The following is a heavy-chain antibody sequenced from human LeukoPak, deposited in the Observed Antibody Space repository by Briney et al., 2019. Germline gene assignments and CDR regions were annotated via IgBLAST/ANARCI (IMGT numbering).Heavy chain of an antibody. Sequence: GGSLRLSCAASGFTFSSYGMSWVRQAPGKGLEWVSGIRSSGDSTYYADSVKGRFTISRDNAKNSLYLQMNSLRAEDTALYYCATEVVASLGYWGQGTLVTVSS. CDR3: ATEVVASLGY. CDR1: GFTFSSYG. J-gene: IGHJ4*02. V-gene: IGHV3-23*01. D-gene: IGHD2-2*01. CDR2: IRSSGDST.